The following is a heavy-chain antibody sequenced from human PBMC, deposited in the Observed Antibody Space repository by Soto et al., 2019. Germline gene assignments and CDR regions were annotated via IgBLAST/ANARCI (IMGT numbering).Heavy chain of an antibody. CDR2: ISAYNGNT. CDR3: ARDFTGWPPDGVDS. Sequence: QVHLVQSGAEVKMPGASVKVSCKASGFTFTSYAFTWVRQAPGQGLEWMGWISAYNGNTNYARNFRGRVTITTDSSTSTVYMELGSLTSDDPAVYFCARDFTGWPPDGVDSWGQGTLVSVSA. V-gene: IGHV1-18*01. J-gene: IGHJ4*02. D-gene: IGHD3-16*01. CDR1: GFTFTSYA.